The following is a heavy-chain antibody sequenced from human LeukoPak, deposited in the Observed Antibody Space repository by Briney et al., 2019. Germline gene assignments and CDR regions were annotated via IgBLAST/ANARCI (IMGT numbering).Heavy chain of an antibody. V-gene: IGHV3-21*01. J-gene: IGHJ4*02. CDR1: GFTFSSYS. D-gene: IGHD6-13*01. CDR2: ISSSSSYI. Sequence: GGSLRLSCAASGFTFSSYSMNWVRQAPGKGLEWVSSISSSSSYIYYADSVKGRFTISKDNAKNSLYLQMNSLRAEDTAVYYCARDVVAAAGTFDYWGQGTLVTVSS. CDR3: ARDVVAAAGTFDY.